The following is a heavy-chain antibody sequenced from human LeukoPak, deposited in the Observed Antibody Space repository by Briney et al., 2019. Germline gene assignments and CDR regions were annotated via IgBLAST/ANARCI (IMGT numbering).Heavy chain of an antibody. Sequence: SETLSLTCTVSGGSISSSSYYWGWIRQPPGKGLEWIGSIYYSGSTYYNPSLKSRVTISVDTSKNQFSLKLSSVTAADTAVYYCARNSGYDPSSRVRGMDVWGQGTTVTVSS. CDR2: IYYSGST. D-gene: IGHD5-12*01. J-gene: IGHJ6*02. CDR3: ARNSGYDPSSRVRGMDV. V-gene: IGHV4-39*01. CDR1: GGSISSSSYY.